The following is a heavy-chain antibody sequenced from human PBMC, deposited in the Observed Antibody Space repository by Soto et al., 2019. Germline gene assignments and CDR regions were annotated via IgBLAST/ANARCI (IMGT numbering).Heavy chain of an antibody. CDR1: GGTFSSYA. CDR2: IIPIFGTA. CDR3: AREGRRQGGYGSGSYYNPYNWFDP. V-gene: IGHV1-69*13. Sequence: SVKVSCKASGGTFSSYAISWVRQAPGQGLEWMGGIIPIFGTANYAQKFQGRVTITADESTSTAYMELSSLRPEDTAVYYCAREGRRQGGYGSGSYYNPYNWFDPWGQ. J-gene: IGHJ5*02. D-gene: IGHD3-10*01.